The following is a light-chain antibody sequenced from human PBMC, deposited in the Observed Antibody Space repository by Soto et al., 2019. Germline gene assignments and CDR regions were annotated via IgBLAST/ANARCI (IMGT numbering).Light chain of an antibody. V-gene: IGLV1-40*01. CDR1: SSNIGAGYD. CDR2: DN. J-gene: IGLJ2*01. CDR3: QSYDSRLSNVI. Sequence: QSVLTQPPSVSGAPGQRVTISCSGSSSNIGAGYDVHWYQQLPGTAPKLLISDNNRPSGVPDRFSGSKSGPSASLAITGLQAEDEADYYCQSYDSRLSNVIFGGGTKLTVL.